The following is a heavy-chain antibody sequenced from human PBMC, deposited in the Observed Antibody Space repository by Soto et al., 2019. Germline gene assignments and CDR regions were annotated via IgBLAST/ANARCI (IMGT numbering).Heavy chain of an antibody. CDR2: IYYSGST. Sequence: SETLSLTCTVSGGSISSGDYYWSWIRQPPGKGLEWIGYIYYSGSTYYNPSLKSRVTISVDTSKNQFSLKLSSVTAADTAVYYCAGLYSSGWYFDYWGQGTLVTVSS. CDR3: AGLYSSGWYFDY. CDR1: GGSISSGDYY. D-gene: IGHD6-19*01. V-gene: IGHV4-30-4*01. J-gene: IGHJ4*02.